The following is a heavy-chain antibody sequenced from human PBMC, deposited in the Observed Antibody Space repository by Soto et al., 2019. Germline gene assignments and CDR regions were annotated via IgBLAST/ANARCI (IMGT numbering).Heavy chain of an antibody. D-gene: IGHD3-9*01. CDR3: ARDPGFRSDY. CDR2: ISAYNGNT. Sequence: QVQLVQSGAEVKKPGASVKVSCKASGYTFTSYGISWVRQAPGQGLEWMGWISAYNGNTNYAQKLXXRGTMPTDTSTSTAYMELRSLRADDTAVDYCARDPGFRSDYWGQGTLVTVSS. J-gene: IGHJ4*02. CDR1: GYTFTSYG. V-gene: IGHV1-18*01.